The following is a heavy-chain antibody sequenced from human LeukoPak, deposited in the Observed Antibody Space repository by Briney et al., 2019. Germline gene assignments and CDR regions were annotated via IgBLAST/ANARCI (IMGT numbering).Heavy chain of an antibody. CDR1: GFTFSSYA. CDR3: ARDQEQWLVRDAFDI. V-gene: IGHV3-23*01. CDR2: ISGSGGST. D-gene: IGHD6-19*01. J-gene: IGHJ3*02. Sequence: GGSLRLSCAASGFTFSSYAMSWVRQAPGKGLEWVSAISGSGGSTYYADSVKGRFTISRDNAKNSLYLQMNSLRAEDTAVYYCARDQEQWLVRDAFDIWGQGTMVTVSS.